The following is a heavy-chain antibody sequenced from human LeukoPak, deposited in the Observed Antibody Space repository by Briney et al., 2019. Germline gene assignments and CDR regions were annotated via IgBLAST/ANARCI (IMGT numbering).Heavy chain of an antibody. CDR1: GFTFSSYG. CDR2: IYYSGST. D-gene: IGHD4-11*01. J-gene: IGHJ6*02. V-gene: IGHV4-31*02. CDR3: ARGATTVTTKHYYGMDV. Sequence: LRLSCAASGFTFSSYGMHWIRQHPGKGLEWIGYIYYSGSTYYNPSLKSRVTISVDTSKNQFSLKLSSVTAADTAVYYCARGATTVTTKHYYGMDVWGQGTTVTVSS.